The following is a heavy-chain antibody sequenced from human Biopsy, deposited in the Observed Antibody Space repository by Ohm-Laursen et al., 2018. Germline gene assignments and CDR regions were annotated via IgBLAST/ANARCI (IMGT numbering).Heavy chain of an antibody. D-gene: IGHD2/OR15-2a*01. CDR2: IIPIFDTA. Sequence: VKISCKTSGGTLSNYAINWVRQAPGQGLEWMGGIIPIFDTANYAQKFQDRVTITADKSTFTAYMELSSLRSDDTAVYYCARVFCTSTTCYGLLDNWGQGTVVTVSS. CDR1: GGTLSNYA. J-gene: IGHJ4*02. CDR3: ARVFCTSTTCYGLLDN. V-gene: IGHV1-69*13.